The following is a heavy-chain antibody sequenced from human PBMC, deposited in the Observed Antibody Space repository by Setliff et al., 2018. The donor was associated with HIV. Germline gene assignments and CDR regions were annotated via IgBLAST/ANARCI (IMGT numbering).Heavy chain of an antibody. Sequence: PGGSLRLSCAASGFTFSLYWMSWVRQAPGMGLEWVANIKTDGSETHFADSVKGRFTISRDNTKNSLYLQMNSLRVEDTAVYYCARVYGAYDILDVWGQGTTVTVSS. CDR1: GFTFSLYW. V-gene: IGHV3-7*01. J-gene: IGHJ6*02. CDR3: ARVYGAYDILDV. D-gene: IGHD3-16*01. CDR2: IKTDGSET.